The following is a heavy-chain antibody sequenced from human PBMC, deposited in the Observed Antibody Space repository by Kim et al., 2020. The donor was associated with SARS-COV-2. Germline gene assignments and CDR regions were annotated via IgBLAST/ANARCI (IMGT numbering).Heavy chain of an antibody. CDR3: ARQMRASPFGDAFDF. CDR2: IYPADSDT. Sequence: GESLKISCKGSGYTFSSYWIAWLRHMPGKGLECMGIIYPADSDTKESPSFQGQVTISADKSLSTAYLKWSSLKASDTAIYYCARQMRASPFGDAFDFWGQGTMLTVSS. D-gene: IGHD3-16*01. CDR1: GYTFSSYW. J-gene: IGHJ3*01. V-gene: IGHV5-51*01.